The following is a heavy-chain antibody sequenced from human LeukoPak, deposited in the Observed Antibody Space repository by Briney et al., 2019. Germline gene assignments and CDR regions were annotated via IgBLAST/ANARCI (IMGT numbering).Heavy chain of an antibody. Sequence: GGSLRLSCAASGFTFSSYAMSWVHQAPGKGLEWVSAISGSGGSTYYADSVKGRFTISRDNSKNTLYLQMNSLRAEDTAVYYCAKDLSSGWYLGGDYYYYGMDVWGQGTTVTVSS. CDR1: GFTFSSYA. CDR2: ISGSGGST. J-gene: IGHJ6*02. V-gene: IGHV3-23*01. CDR3: AKDLSSGWYLGGDYYYYGMDV. D-gene: IGHD6-19*01.